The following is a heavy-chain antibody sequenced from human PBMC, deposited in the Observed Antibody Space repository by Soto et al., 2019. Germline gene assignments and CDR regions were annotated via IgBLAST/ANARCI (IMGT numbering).Heavy chain of an antibody. J-gene: IGHJ4*02. CDR1: GFSLSTYHMG. Sequence: QITLKESGPTLVRPAQTLTLTCDFSGFSLSTYHMGVAWIRQPPGKALEWLALIYWDDDKRYSPSLKDRLAISKDTSSNQVVLTITNIDPGDSATYFCAHARDYDLLTFDHWGPGTLVTVSS. D-gene: IGHD4-17*01. CDR2: IYWDDDK. V-gene: IGHV2-5*02. CDR3: AHARDYDLLTFDH.